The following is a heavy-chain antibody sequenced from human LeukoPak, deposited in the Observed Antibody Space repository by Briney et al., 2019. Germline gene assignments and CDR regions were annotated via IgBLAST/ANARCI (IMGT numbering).Heavy chain of an antibody. CDR1: GFTFSSYW. CDR2: INSDGSDT. J-gene: IGHJ4*02. Sequence: GGSLRLSCAASGFTFSSYWMYWVRQAPGKGLVWISRINSDGSDTTYADSVKGRFTISRDNAKNTLYLQMNSLRAEDTAVYYCARERDDYGDEYYFDYWGQGTLVTVSS. CDR3: ARERDDYGDEYYFDY. D-gene: IGHD4-17*01. V-gene: IGHV3-74*01.